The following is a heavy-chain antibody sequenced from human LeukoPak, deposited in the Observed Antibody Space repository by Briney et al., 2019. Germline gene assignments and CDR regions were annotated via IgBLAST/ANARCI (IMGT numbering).Heavy chain of an antibody. J-gene: IGHJ6*02. CDR1: GYTFTSYG. CDR2: ISAYNGNT. CDR3: ARVSSGSGSFYYYGIDV. D-gene: IGHD3-10*01. V-gene: IGHV1-18*01. Sequence: GASVKVSCKASGYTFTSYGISWVRQAPGQGLEWMGWISAYNGNTNYAQKLQGRVTMTTDTSTSTAYMELRSLRSDDTAVYYCARVSSGSGSFYYYGIDVWGQGTTVTVSS.